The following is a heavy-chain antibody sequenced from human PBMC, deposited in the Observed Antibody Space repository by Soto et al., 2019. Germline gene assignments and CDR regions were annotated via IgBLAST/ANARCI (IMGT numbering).Heavy chain of an antibody. Sequence: QVQLQESGPGLVKPSETLSLTCTVSGGSVSSGSYYWSWIRQPPGKGLEWIGYIYYSGSTNYNPSRKSRVTISEDTAKNQFALKMSSLAAADTAVYSCARDGVMSVSAGLGSREMHWDFDLWGRGTLVTVSS. CDR2: IYYSGST. V-gene: IGHV4-61*01. J-gene: IGHJ2*01. D-gene: IGHD2-21*01. CDR3: ARDGVMSVSAGLGSREMHWDFDL. CDR1: GGSVSSGSYY.